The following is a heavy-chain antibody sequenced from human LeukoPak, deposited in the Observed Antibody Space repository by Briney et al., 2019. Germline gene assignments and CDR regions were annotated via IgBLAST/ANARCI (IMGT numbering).Heavy chain of an antibody. CDR1: GGSISSGGYY. CDR2: IYYSGST. Sequence: SETLSLTCTVSGGSISSGGYYWSCIRQHPGKGLEWIGYIYYSGSTYYNPSLKSRVTISVDTSKNQFSLKLSSVTAADTAVYYCARGTGSYLVGFDYWGQGTLVTVSS. V-gene: IGHV4-31*03. D-gene: IGHD1-1*01. J-gene: IGHJ4*02. CDR3: ARGTGSYLVGFDY.